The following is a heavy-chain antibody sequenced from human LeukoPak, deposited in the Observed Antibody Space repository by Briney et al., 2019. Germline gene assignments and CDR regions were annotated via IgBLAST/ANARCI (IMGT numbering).Heavy chain of an antibody. J-gene: IGHJ4*02. CDR1: GGSISSGDYY. D-gene: IGHD3-22*01. Sequence: PSQTLSLTCTVSGGSISSGDYYWSWIRQPPGKGLEWIGYIYNNGSTYYNPSLKSRVTISVDTSKNQFSLKLNSVTAADTAVYSCARSDSSGYYFVYWGQGTLVTVSS. CDR2: IYNNGST. CDR3: ARSDSSGYYFVY. V-gene: IGHV4-30-4*01.